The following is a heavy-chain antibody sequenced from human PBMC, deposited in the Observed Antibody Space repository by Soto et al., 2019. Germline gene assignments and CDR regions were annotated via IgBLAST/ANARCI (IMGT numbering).Heavy chain of an antibody. CDR1: GFTFSSYS. D-gene: IGHD3-22*01. Sequence: GGSLRLSCAASGFTFSSYSMNWVRQAPGKGLEWVSSISGRSDYIYYADSVKGRFTISIDNAKNALSLQMNSLRAEDTAVYYCARVVYYDRSRYNYWGQGTMVTVSS. J-gene: IGHJ4*02. V-gene: IGHV3-21*01. CDR2: ISGRSDYI. CDR3: ARVVYYDRSRYNY.